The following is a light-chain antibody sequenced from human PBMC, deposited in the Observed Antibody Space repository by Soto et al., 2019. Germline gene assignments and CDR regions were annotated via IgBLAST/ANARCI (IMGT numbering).Light chain of an antibody. V-gene: IGKV3-20*01. J-gene: IGKJ4*01. CDR3: QQFSSYPLT. CDR2: AAS. Sequence: ILVTHSPGTLAFSPGEIATLCCRVSQSVSSSYLAWYQQKPGQAPRLLIYAASYRATGIPDRFSGSGSGTDFTLTISRLEPEDFAVYYCQQFSSYPLTFGGGTKVDIK. CDR1: QSVSSSY.